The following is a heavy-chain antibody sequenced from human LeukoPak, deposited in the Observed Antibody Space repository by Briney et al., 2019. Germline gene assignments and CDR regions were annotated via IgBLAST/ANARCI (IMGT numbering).Heavy chain of an antibody. Sequence: GGSLRLSCAASAFSFSSHWWLWVRQAPAKGLVWVALIKSDDDTTAYADSVKGRFTISRDSAKNTLYLQLNSLRGDDTGMYFCAKDSSSSNYYYGLDVWGQGTTVIVSS. J-gene: IGHJ6*02. CDR1: AFSFSSHW. CDR3: AKDSSSSNYYYGLDV. D-gene: IGHD6-13*01. CDR2: IKSDDDTT. V-gene: IGHV3-74*01.